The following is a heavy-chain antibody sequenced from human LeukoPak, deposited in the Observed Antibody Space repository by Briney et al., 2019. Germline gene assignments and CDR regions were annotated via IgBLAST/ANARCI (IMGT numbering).Heavy chain of an antibody. CDR1: GDSVSSNSAA. V-gene: IGHV6-1*01. J-gene: IGHJ4*02. Sequence: SQTLSLTCVISGDSVSSNSAAWNWIRQSPSRGLEWLGRTYYRSKWYNDFAVSVKGRITINPDTPKNQFSLQLNSVTPEDTAVYCCARERYNSGYMDFDYWGQGTLVTVSS. CDR3: ARERYNSGYMDFDY. D-gene: IGHD5-18*01. CDR2: TYYRSKWYN.